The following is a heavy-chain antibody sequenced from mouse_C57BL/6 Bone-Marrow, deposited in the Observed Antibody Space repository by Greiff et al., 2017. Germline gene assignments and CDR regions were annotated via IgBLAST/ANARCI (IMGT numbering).Heavy chain of an antibody. CDR2: IDPYSGGT. CDR1: GYTFTSYW. V-gene: IGHV1-72*01. CDR3: ARGDYGGSYRYLDV. Sequence: VQLQQSGAELVKPGASVKLSCKASGYTFTSYWMHWVKQRPGRGLEWIGRIDPYSGGTKFNEKFESTATLTVDKPPSTAYMQLSSLTSEDSAVYYCARGDYGGSYRYLDVWGTGTTVTVSS. J-gene: IGHJ1*03. D-gene: IGHD1-1*01.